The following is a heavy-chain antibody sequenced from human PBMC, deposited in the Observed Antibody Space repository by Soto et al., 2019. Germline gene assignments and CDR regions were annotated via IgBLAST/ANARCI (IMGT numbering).Heavy chain of an antibody. CDR2: IHYRGDT. D-gene: IGHD3-9*01. CDR3: ARLPTGYPNWFDP. Sequence: KPSETLSLTCTVSGASISTNHHNWAWVRQPPGKGLEWTGNIHYRGDTYFNPSLGSRLSMSVDTSKNQFSLKLTSVTAADTAVYYCARLPTGYPNWFDPWGQGTLVTVSS. V-gene: IGHV4-39*01. CDR1: GASISTNHHN. J-gene: IGHJ5*02.